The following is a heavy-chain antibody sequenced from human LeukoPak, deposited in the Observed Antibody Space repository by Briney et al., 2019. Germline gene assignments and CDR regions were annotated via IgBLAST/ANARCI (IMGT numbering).Heavy chain of an antibody. CDR2: ISYDGSNK. J-gene: IGHJ4*02. Sequence: QPGRSLRLSCAASGFTSSSYGMHWVRQAPGKGLEWVAVISYDGSNKYYADSVKGRFTISRDNSKNTLYLQMNSLRAEDTAVYYCARGINTPGDYWGQGTLVTVSS. V-gene: IGHV3-30*03. D-gene: IGHD1-14*01. CDR3: ARGINTPGDY. CDR1: GFTSSSYG.